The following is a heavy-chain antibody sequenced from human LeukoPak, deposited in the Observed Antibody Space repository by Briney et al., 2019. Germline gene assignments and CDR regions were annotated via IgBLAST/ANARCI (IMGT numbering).Heavy chain of an antibody. J-gene: IGHJ4*02. CDR1: GFTFSSYS. Sequence: GGSLRLSCAASGFTFSSYSMNWVRQAPGKGLEWVSSISSSSSYIYYADSVKGRFTISRDNSKNTLYLQMNSLRAEDTAVYYCAKPGIVATMPFDYWGQGTLVTVSS. CDR3: AKPGIVATMPFDY. D-gene: IGHD5-12*01. V-gene: IGHV3-21*04. CDR2: ISSSSSYI.